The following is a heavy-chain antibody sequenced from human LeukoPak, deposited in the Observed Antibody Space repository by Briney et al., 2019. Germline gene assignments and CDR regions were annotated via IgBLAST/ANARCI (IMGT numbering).Heavy chain of an antibody. CDR1: GYTLTELS. D-gene: IGHD3-10*01. J-gene: IGHJ6*03. CDR2: FDPEDGET. Sequence: ASVKVSCKVSGYTLTELSMHWVRQAPGKGLEWMGGFDPEDGETIYAQKFQGRVTMTEDTSTDTAYMELSSLRAEDTAVYYCAKSPGYYYYMDVWGKGTTVTISS. CDR3: AKSPGYYYYMDV. V-gene: IGHV1-24*01.